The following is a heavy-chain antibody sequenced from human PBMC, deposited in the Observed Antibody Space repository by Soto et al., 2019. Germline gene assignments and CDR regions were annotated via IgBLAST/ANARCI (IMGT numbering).Heavy chain of an antibody. CDR1: GGSFSGYY. D-gene: IGHD2-2*02. Sequence: SETLSLTCAVYGGSFSGYYWSWIRQPPGKGLEWIGEINHSGSTNYNPSLKSRVTISVDTSKNQFSLKLSSVTAADTAVYYCASGFSGYCSSTSCYMPRGYNANWSDPWGQGTLVTVSS. CDR3: ASGFSGYCSSTSCYMPRGYNANWSDP. V-gene: IGHV4-34*01. CDR2: INHSGST. J-gene: IGHJ5*02.